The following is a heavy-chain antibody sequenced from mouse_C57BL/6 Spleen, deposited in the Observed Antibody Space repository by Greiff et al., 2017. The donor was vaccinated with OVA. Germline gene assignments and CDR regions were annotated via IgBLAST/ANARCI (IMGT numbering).Heavy chain of an antibody. CDR2: ISYDGSN. J-gene: IGHJ4*01. V-gene: IGHV3-6*01. CDR1: GYSITSGYY. D-gene: IGHD1-1*01. Sequence: ESGPGLVKPSQSLSLTCSVTGYSITSGYYWNWIRQFPGNKLEWMGYISYDGSNNYNPSLKNRISITRDTSKNQFFLKLNSVTTEDTATYYCAREIHFITTVVADYAMDYWGQGTSVTVSS. CDR3: AREIHFITTVVADYAMDY.